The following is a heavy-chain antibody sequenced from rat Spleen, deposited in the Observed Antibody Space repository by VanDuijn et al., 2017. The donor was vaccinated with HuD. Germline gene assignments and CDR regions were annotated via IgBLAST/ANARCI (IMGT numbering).Heavy chain of an antibody. V-gene: IGHV5S23*01. J-gene: IGHJ2*01. CDR2: ITNSGGSI. D-gene: IGHD1-9*01. Sequence: EVRLVESGGGLVQPGRSLKLSCAASGITFSTYDMAWVRQAPTKGLEWVASITNSGGSIYYRDSVKGRFTISRDNAQSTLYLQMDSLRSEDTASYYCTRGYYGYNYGYWGQGVMVTVSS. CDR1: GITFSTYD. CDR3: TRGYYGYNYGY.